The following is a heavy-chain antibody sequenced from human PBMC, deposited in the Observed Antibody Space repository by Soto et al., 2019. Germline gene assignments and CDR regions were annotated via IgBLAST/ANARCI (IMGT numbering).Heavy chain of an antibody. CDR1: GGSISSSSYY. CDR2: IYYSGST. CDR3: SAMVRGVIKD. D-gene: IGHD3-10*01. V-gene: IGHV4-39*01. J-gene: IGHJ4*02. Sequence: TLSLTCTVSGGSISSSSYYWGWIRQPPGKGLEWIGSIYYSGSTYYNPSLKSRVTISVDTSKNQFSLKLSSVTAADTAVYYCSAMVRGVIKDWAQGTLVTVSS.